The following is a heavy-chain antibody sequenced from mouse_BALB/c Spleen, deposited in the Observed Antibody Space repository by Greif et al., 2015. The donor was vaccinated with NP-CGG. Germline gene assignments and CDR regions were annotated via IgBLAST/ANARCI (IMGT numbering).Heavy chain of an antibody. Sequence: DVMLVESGGGLVKPGGSLKLSCAASGFTFSDYYMYWVRQTPEKRLEWVATISDGGSYTYYPDSVKGRFTISRDNAKNNLYLQMSSLKSEDTAMYYCAREGNYLYAMDYWGQGTSVTVSS. CDR3: AREGNYLYAMDY. V-gene: IGHV5-4*02. J-gene: IGHJ4*01. D-gene: IGHD2-1*01. CDR2: ISDGGSYT. CDR1: GFTFSDYY.